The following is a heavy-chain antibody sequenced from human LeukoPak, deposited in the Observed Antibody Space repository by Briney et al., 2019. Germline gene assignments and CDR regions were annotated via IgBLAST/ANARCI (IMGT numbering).Heavy chain of an antibody. Sequence: ASVKVSCKASGYTFTSYDINWVRQATGQGLEWMGWMNPNSGNTCYAQKFQGRVTITRNTSISTAYMELSSLRSEDTAVYYCASWGIAAAGPKRYYYYMDVWGKGTTVTVSS. J-gene: IGHJ6*03. V-gene: IGHV1-8*03. CDR2: MNPNSGNT. D-gene: IGHD6-13*01. CDR3: ASWGIAAAGPKRYYYYMDV. CDR1: GYTFTSYD.